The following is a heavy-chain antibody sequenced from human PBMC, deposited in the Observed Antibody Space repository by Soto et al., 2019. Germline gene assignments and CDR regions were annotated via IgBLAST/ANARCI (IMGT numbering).Heavy chain of an antibody. Sequence: GGSLRLSCAASGFTFSSYGMHWVRQAPGKGLEWVAVISYDGSNKYYADSVKGRFTISRDNSKNTLYLQMNSLRAEDTAVYYCAKVGEPRGHYYYYYMDVWGKGTTVTVSS. V-gene: IGHV3-30*18. J-gene: IGHJ6*03. D-gene: IGHD3-10*01. CDR3: AKVGEPRGHYYYYYMDV. CDR1: GFTFSSYG. CDR2: ISYDGSNK.